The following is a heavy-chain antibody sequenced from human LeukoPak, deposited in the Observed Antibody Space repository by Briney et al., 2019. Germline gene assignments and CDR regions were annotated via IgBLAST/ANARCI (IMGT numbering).Heavy chain of an antibody. Sequence: GGSLRLSCIASGFIFGDHAMSWVRQAPGKGLEWVDFIRSKAYGATTEYAASVKGRFTISRDDSKGIAYLQMNNLNTEDTALYYCTRGPILLWIHNGMDVWGHGTTVTVSS. CDR1: GFIFGDHA. CDR3: TRGPILLWIHNGMDV. J-gene: IGHJ6*02. D-gene: IGHD3-10*01. V-gene: IGHV3-49*04. CDR2: IRSKAYGATT.